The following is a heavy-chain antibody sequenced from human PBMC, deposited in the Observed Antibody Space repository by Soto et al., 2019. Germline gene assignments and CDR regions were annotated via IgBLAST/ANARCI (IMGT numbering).Heavy chain of an antibody. D-gene: IGHD1-26*01. CDR3: GSWDRSYSHRGAFDI. V-gene: IGHV4-4*07. CDR2: IYTSGST. CDR1: GGSISSYY. J-gene: IGHJ3*02. Sequence: SETLSLTCTVSGGSISSYYWSWIRQPAGKGLEWIGRIYTSGSTNYNPSLKSRVTMSVDTSKNQFSLKLSSVTAADTAVYYCGSWDRSYSHRGAFDIWGQGTMVTVSS.